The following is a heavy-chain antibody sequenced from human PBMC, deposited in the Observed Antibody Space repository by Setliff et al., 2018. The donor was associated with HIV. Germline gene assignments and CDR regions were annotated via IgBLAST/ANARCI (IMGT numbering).Heavy chain of an antibody. Sequence: GGSLRLSCAASGFTFSSYWMSWVRQAPGKGPEWVANIKTDGSEKFYVDSVKGRFTISRDNAKNSLYLQMNSLRAEDTAVYYCARDPLPDFLGWCYWGQGTLVTVSS. V-gene: IGHV3-7*01. J-gene: IGHJ4*02. CDR1: GFTFSSYW. D-gene: IGHD6-19*01. CDR2: IKTDGSEK. CDR3: ARDPLPDFLGWCY.